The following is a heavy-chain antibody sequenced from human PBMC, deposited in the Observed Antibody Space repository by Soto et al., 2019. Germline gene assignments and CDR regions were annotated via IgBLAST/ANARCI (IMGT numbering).Heavy chain of an antibody. CDR1: GYTFTSYG. CDR3: ARDKRGSYHSYYDYYGMDV. J-gene: IGHJ6*02. CDR2: ISAYNGNT. Sequence: QVQLVQSGAEVKKPGASVKVSCKASGYTFTSYGISWVRQAPGQGLEWMGWISAYNGNTNYAQKLQGRVTMTTDTSTSTAYMELRSLRSDDTAVYYFARDKRGSYHSYYDYYGMDVWGQGTTVTVSS. D-gene: IGHD1-26*01. V-gene: IGHV1-18*01.